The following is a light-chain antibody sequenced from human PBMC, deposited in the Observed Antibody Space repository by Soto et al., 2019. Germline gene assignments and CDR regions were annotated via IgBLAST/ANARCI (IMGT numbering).Light chain of an antibody. CDR1: SSDVGAYNS. V-gene: IGLV2-8*01. Sequence: QSALTQPPSASGSPGQSVTISCTGTSSDVGAYNSVSWYQQHPGKAPRLMIYEVNKRPSGVPDRFSGSKSGNMASLTVSGLQAEDEADYYCNSHGGSNNFWVFGGGPKLTVL. CDR3: NSHGGSNNFWV. J-gene: IGLJ3*02. CDR2: EVN.